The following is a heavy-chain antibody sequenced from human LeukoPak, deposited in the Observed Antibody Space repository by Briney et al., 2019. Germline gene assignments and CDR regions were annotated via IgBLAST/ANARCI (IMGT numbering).Heavy chain of an antibody. CDR2: ISSSSSYI. V-gene: IGHV3-21*01. J-gene: IGHJ4*02. CDR3: ARGPLRDGYDY. D-gene: IGHD5-24*01. CDR1: GFTFSSYS. Sequence: AGSLRLSCAASGFTFSSYSMNWVRQAPGKGLEWVSSISSSSSYIYYADSVKGRFTISRDNAKNSLYLETNSLRAEDTALYYCARGPLRDGYDYWGQGTLVTVSS.